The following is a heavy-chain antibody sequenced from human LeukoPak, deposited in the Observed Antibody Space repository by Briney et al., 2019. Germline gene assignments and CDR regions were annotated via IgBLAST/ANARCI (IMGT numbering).Heavy chain of an antibody. CDR3: AKDRVPDSIWSFDT. D-gene: IGHD4-11*01. CDR2: IYGGGSGET. CDR1: GFSFSTYT. J-gene: IGHJ3*02. Sequence: GGSLRLSCVGSGFSFSTYTMNWVRQAPGKGLEWVSGIYGGGSGETFYADSVKGRFTISRDNSKNILYLQMDNLRAEDTAIYFCAKDRVPDSIWSFDTWGQGTMVTVSS. V-gene: IGHV3-23*01.